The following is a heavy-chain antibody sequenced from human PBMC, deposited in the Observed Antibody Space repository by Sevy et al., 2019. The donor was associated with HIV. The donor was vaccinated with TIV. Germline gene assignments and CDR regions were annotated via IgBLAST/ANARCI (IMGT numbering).Heavy chain of an antibody. J-gene: IGHJ4*02. V-gene: IGHV3-23*01. CDR3: AKAYYYDSRGYYFN. CDR1: GFTFSGYA. Sequence: GGSLRLSYTASGFTFSGYAMTWVRQAPGKGLEWVSTISGSGDDTYYAGSVKGRFTISRDNSKNTLYLQMNTLRAEDTAVYFCAKAYYYDSRGYYFNWGQGTLVTVSS. D-gene: IGHD3-22*01. CDR2: ISGSGDDT.